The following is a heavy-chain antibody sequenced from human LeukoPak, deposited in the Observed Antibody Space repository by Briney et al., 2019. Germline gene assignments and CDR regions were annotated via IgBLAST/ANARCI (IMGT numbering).Heavy chain of an antibody. CDR3: AKDIHRQQLATSDAFDI. Sequence: PGGSLRLSCAASGFTFDDYAMHWVRQAPGKGLEWVSGISWNSGSIGYADSVKGRFTISRDNAKNSLYLQMNSLRAEDMALYYCAKDIHRQQLATSDAFDIWGQGTMVTVSS. V-gene: IGHV3-9*03. CDR1: GFTFDDYA. CDR2: ISWNSGSI. D-gene: IGHD6-13*01. J-gene: IGHJ3*02.